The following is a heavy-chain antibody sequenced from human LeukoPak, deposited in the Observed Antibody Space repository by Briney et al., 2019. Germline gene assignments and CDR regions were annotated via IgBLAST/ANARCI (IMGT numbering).Heavy chain of an antibody. Sequence: SVKVSCKASGGTFSSYAISWVRQAPGQGLEWMGGIIPIFGTANYAQKFQGRVTITADESTSTAYMELSSLRSEDTTVHYCARARIAVAGFDYWGQGTLVTVSS. V-gene: IGHV1-69*13. D-gene: IGHD6-19*01. CDR3: ARARIAVAGFDY. CDR2: IIPIFGTA. J-gene: IGHJ4*02. CDR1: GGTFSSYA.